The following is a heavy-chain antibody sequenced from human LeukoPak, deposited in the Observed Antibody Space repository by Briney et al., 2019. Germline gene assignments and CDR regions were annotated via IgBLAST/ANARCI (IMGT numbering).Heavy chain of an antibody. CDR1: GGSISRYY. CDR2: IYYSGST. D-gene: IGHD3-9*01. V-gene: IGHV4-59*08. CDR3: ARLDVLRYFDWLSYFDY. Sequence: SETLSLTCTVSGGSISRYYWSWIRQPPGKGLEWIGYIYYSGSTNYNPSLKSRVTISVDTSKNQFSLKLSSVTAADTAVYYCARLDVLRYFDWLSYFDYWGQGTLVTVSS. J-gene: IGHJ4*02.